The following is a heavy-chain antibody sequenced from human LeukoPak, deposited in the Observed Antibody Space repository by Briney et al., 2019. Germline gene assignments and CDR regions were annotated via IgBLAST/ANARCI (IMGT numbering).Heavy chain of an antibody. J-gene: IGHJ4*02. CDR2: ISSSGSTI. Sequence: GGSLRLSCAASGFTFSSYEMNWVRQAPGKGLEWVSYISSSGSTIYYADSVKGRFTISRDNAKNSLYLQMNSLRAGDTAVYYCARTITMVRGVIIKGGFDYWGQGTLVTVSS. CDR3: ARTITMVRGVIIKGGFDY. CDR1: GFTFSSYE. V-gene: IGHV3-48*03. D-gene: IGHD3-10*01.